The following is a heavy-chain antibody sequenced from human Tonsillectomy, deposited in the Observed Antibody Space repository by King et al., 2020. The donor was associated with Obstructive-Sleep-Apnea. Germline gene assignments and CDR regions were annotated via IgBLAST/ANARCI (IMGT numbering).Heavy chain of an antibody. D-gene: IGHD7-27*01. CDR2: INSDGSST. CDR3: ARAFWGYFGMDV. CDR1: GFTFSSYW. V-gene: IGHV3-74*01. J-gene: IGHJ6*02. Sequence: VQLVESGGGLVQPGGSLRLSCATSGFTFSSYWMHWVRQAVGKGLVWVSRINSDGSSTSYADSVKGRFTISRDNAKNTLYLQMNSLRAEDTAVYYCARAFWGYFGMDVWGQGTTVTVSS.